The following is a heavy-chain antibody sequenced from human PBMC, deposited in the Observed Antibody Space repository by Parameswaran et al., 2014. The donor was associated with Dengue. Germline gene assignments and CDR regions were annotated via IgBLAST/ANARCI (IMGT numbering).Heavy chain of an antibody. CDR3: ARVWFGELWAYYYGMDV. CDR2: ISSSSSYI. D-gene: IGHD3-10*01. V-gene: IGHV3-21*01. Sequence: AGGPWRLSCAASGFTFSSYSMNWVRQAPGKGLEWVSSISSSSSYIYYADSVKGRFTISRDNAKNSLYLQMNSLRAEDTAVYYCARVWFGELWAYYYGMDVWGQGTTVTVSS. CDR1: GFTFSSYS. J-gene: IGHJ6*02.